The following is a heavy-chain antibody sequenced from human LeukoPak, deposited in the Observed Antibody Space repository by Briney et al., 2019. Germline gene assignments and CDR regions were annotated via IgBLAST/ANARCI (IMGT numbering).Heavy chain of an antibody. J-gene: IGHJ5*02. CDR2: ISSSSDYI. V-gene: IGHV3-21*01. CDR3: ARIKEVWFDP. D-gene: IGHD3-16*01. CDR1: GFSFSSYG. Sequence: PGGSLRLSCAASGFSFSSYGTNWVRQAPGKGLEWVSSISSSSDYIYYADSVKGRFIISRDNAKNSLYLQMNSLRAEDTAVYYCARIKEVWFDPWGQGTLVTVSS.